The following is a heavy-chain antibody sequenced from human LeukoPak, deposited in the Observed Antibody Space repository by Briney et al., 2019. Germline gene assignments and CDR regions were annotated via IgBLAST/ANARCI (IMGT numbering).Heavy chain of an antibody. D-gene: IGHD1-26*01. Sequence: ASVKVSCKASGYNFTGYYLHWVRRAPGQGLDWMGWINPNSGTTDYAQKFQGRVTLTRDTSSTTAYMEMTGLTSDDTAVYYCARGGGSWDYWGQGTLVTVSS. CDR1: GYNFTGYY. CDR2: INPNSGTT. J-gene: IGHJ4*02. V-gene: IGHV1-2*02. CDR3: ARGGGSWDY.